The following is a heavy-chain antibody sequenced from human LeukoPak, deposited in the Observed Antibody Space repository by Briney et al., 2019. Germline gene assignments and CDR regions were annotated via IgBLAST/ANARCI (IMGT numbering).Heavy chain of an antibody. D-gene: IGHD2-21*02. J-gene: IGHJ4*02. CDR3: ARDLASCAGDCYSDGFDY. CDR1: GGSISSSSYY. V-gene: IGHV4-39*07. Sequence: SETLSLTCTVSGGSISSSSYYWGWIRQPPGKGLEWIGSIYYSGSTHYNPSLKSRVTISVDTSKNQFSLKLSSVTAADTAVYYCARDLASCAGDCYSDGFDYWGQGALVTVSS. CDR2: IYYSGST.